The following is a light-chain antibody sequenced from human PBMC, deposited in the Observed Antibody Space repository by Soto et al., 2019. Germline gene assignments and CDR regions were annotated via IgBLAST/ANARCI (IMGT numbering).Light chain of an antibody. J-gene: IGKJ1*01. V-gene: IGKV3-15*01. CDR3: QQYNNWPHWT. CDR2: GAS. Sequence: MTQSPATLSVSPGERATLSCRASQSVSSNLAWYQQKPGQAPRLLIYGASTRATGIPARFSGSGSGTEFTLTISSLQSEDFAVYYCQQYNNWPHWTFGQGTKVEIK. CDR1: QSVSSN.